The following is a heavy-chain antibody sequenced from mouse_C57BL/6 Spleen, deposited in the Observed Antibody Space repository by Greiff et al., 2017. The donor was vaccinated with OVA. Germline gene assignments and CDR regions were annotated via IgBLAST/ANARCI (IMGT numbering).Heavy chain of an antibody. J-gene: IGHJ4*01. CDR2: FRSGSSTS. CDR3: ARRLLRYYAMDY. CDR1: GSPFSDYG. Sequence: EVMLVESGGGLVKPGGSLKLSCAAPGSPFSDYGWNWVRQAPEKGLEWVAYFRSGSSTSYYADTGKGRFTISRDNTKNTLCLQMTSLRAEDTAMYYCARRLLRYYAMDYWGQGTSVTVSS. V-gene: IGHV5-17*01. D-gene: IGHD2-3*01.